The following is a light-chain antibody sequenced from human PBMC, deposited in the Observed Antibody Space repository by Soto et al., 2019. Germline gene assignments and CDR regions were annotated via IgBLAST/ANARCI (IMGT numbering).Light chain of an antibody. Sequence: EIVLTQSPGTLSLSPGERATLSCRASQSVSSIYLAWYQQKPGQAPRLLIYGASSRATGIPDRFSGSGSGTDFTLTISRLEPEDFAVYYCQQYGSSPNTFGQGTKLKIK. CDR1: QSVSSIY. CDR3: QQYGSSPNT. J-gene: IGKJ2*01. CDR2: GAS. V-gene: IGKV3-20*01.